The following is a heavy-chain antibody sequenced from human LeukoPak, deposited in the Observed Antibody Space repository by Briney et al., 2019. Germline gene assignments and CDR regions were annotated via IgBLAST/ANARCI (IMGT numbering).Heavy chain of an antibody. J-gene: IGHJ5*02. CDR1: GGSFSGYY. V-gene: IGHV4-34*01. D-gene: IGHD3-9*01. CDR2: INHSGST. Sequence: ASETLSLTCAVYGGSFSGYYWSWIRQPPGKGLEWIGEINHSGSTNYNPSLKSRVTISVDTSKNQFSLKLSSVTAADTAVYYCARGRRARILTGPCNWFDPWGQGTLVTVSS. CDR3: ARGRRARILTGPCNWFDP.